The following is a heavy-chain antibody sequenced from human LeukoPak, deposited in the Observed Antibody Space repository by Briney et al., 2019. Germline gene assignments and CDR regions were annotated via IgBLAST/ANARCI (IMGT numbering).Heavy chain of an antibody. CDR3: ARTYYDYVWGSYRFYYFDY. CDR1: GFTVSSNY. D-gene: IGHD3-16*02. V-gene: IGHV3-53*01. J-gene: IGHJ4*02. Sequence: GGSLRLSCAAPGFTVSSNYMSWVRQAPGKGLEWVSDIYSGGSTYYADSVKGRFIISRDNSKNTLYLQMNSLRAEDTAVYYCARTYYDYVWGSYRFYYFDYWGQGTLVTVSS. CDR2: IYSGGST.